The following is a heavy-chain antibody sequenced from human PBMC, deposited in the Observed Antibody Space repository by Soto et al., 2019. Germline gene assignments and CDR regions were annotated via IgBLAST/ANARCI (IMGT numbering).Heavy chain of an antibody. CDR3: AKSQEIGTHFFDS. D-gene: IGHD6-13*01. Sequence: PGRSLRLSCEVSGFTLSGFDMHWVRQPTRKGLEWGSSIATAGDTYYAVSMKGRFTISRDNAKNSLSLQMNSMRAGDTAVYFCAKSQEIGTHFFDSWGQGTQVTVSS. CDR2: IATAGDT. CDR1: GFTLSGFD. V-gene: IGHV3-13*01. J-gene: IGHJ4*02.